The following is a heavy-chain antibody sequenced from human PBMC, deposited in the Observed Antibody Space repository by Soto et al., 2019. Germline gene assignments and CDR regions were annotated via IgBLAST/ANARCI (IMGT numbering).Heavy chain of an antibody. V-gene: IGHV3-23*01. Sequence: GGSLRLSCAASGSTFSSYAMSWVRQAPGKGLERVSAISGSGGSTYYADSVKGRFTISRDNSKNTLYLQMNSLRAEDTAVYYCAKFLGGYDSALDYWGQGTLVTVSS. CDR3: AKFLGGYDSALDY. J-gene: IGHJ4*02. CDR1: GSTFSSYA. D-gene: IGHD5-12*01. CDR2: ISGSGGST.